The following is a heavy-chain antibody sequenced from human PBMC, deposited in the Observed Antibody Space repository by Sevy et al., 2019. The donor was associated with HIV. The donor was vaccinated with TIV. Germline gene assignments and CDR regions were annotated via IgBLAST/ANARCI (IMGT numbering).Heavy chain of an antibody. CDR3: ARGMSAYLLANGMDV. CDR1: GYTFSDYY. Sequence: ASVKVSCKAYGYTFSDYYMHWVRQAPGQGLEWMGWINPNRGGTNYAHKFQGRVAMTRDPSISTDYMELSSLRSDDTAIYYCARGMSAYLLANGMDVWGQGTTVTVSS. CDR2: INPNRGGT. J-gene: IGHJ6*02. V-gene: IGHV1-2*07. D-gene: IGHD3-3*01.